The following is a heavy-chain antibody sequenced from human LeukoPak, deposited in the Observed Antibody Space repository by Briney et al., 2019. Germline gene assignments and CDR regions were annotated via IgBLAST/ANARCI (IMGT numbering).Heavy chain of an antibody. Sequence: GGSLRLSCAASGFTFSSYRMNWVRQAPGKGLEWVSSISSSSTYKYYADSVKGRFTISRDNAKNSLYLQMNSLRAEDTAVYYCAREDSSGWADYWGQGTLVTVSS. CDR3: AREDSSGWADY. J-gene: IGHJ4*02. CDR2: ISSSSTYK. V-gene: IGHV3-21*01. CDR1: GFTFSSYR. D-gene: IGHD6-19*01.